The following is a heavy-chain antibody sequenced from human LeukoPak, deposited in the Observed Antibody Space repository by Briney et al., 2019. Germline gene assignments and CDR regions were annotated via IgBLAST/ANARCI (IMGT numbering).Heavy chain of an antibody. J-gene: IGHJ6*02. D-gene: IGHD6-13*01. CDR2: ISSSSSYI. CDR1: GFTFSSYS. V-gene: IGHV3-21*01. Sequence: GGSLRLSCAASGFTFSSYSMNWVRQAPGKGLEWVSSISSSSSYIYYADSVKGRFTISRDNAKNSLYLQMNSLRAEDTAVYYCARVQGPAAEDGMDVWGQGTTVTVSS. CDR3: ARVQGPAAEDGMDV.